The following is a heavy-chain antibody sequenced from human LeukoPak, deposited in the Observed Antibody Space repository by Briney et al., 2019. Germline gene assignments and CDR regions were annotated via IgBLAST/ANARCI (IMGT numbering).Heavy chain of an antibody. J-gene: IGHJ6*02. V-gene: IGHV3-53*01. CDR1: GFTVSSNY. CDR3: ARDKLLWFGELLGYYGMDV. Sequence: PGGSLRLSCAASGFTVSSNYMSWVRQAPGKGLEWVAVIYSGGSTYYADSVKGRFTISRDNSKNPLYLQMISLRAEDTAVYYCARDKLLWFGELLGYYGMDVWGQGTTVTVSS. D-gene: IGHD3-10*01. CDR2: IYSGGST.